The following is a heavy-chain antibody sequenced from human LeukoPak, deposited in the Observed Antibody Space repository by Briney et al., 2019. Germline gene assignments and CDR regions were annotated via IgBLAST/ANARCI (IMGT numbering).Heavy chain of an antibody. Sequence: PGGSLRLSCAASGFTFSSYAMHWVRQAPCKGLEWVAVIYSGGSTYYADSVKGRFTISRDNSKNTLYLQMNSLRAEDTAVYYCARTDGGTFDYWGQGTLVTVSS. CDR3: ARTDGGTFDY. D-gene: IGHD4-23*01. CDR1: GFTFSSYA. V-gene: IGHV3-53*01. CDR2: IYSGGST. J-gene: IGHJ4*02.